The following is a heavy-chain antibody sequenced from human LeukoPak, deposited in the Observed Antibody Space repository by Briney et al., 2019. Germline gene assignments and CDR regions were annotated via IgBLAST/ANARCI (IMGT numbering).Heavy chain of an antibody. D-gene: IGHD2-2*02. Sequence: SETLSLTCAVCGGSFSGYYWSWIRQPPGKGLEWIGEINHSGSTNYNPSLKSRVTISVDTSKNQFSLKLSSVTAADTAVYYCARGLGYCSSTSCYKVAARRSYYFDYWGQGTLVTVSS. CDR3: ARGLGYCSSTSCYKVAARRSYYFDY. V-gene: IGHV4-34*01. CDR1: GGSFSGYY. CDR2: INHSGST. J-gene: IGHJ4*02.